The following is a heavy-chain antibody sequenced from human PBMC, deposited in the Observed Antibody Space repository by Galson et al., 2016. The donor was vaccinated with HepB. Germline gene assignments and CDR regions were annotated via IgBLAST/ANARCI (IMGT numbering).Heavy chain of an antibody. CDR2: INPGGST. D-gene: IGHD6-19*01. Sequence: ETLSLTCAVSGGSFGNYYWSWIRQSPEKGLAWIGEINPGGSTDYNPSLKSRVAISVDTSRKQFFLKVTSVTAADTAVYYCARGYFWVLAVAGWYFDLWGRGTLVTVSS. J-gene: IGHJ2*01. V-gene: IGHV4-34*01. CDR3: ARGYFWVLAVAGWYFDL. CDR1: GGSFGNYY.